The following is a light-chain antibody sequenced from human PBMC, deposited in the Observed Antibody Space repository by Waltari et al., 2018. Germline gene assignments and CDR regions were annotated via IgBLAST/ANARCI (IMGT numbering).Light chain of an antibody. CDR1: QTILDNSNNKNY. J-gene: IGKJ4*01. Sequence: DIVMTQSPDSLAVSLGERASINCTSSQTILDNSNNKNYLAWYQQKPGQPPKLLIYWASTRQSGVPDRFSGSGSGTDFTLTISSLQAGDVAVYYCQQYFTTLTFGGGTKVEIK. V-gene: IGKV4-1*01. CDR3: QQYFTTLT. CDR2: WAS.